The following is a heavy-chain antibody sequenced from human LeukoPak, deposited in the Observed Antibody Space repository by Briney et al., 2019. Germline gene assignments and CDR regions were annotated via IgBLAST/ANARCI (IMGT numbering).Heavy chain of an antibody. CDR3: ARWLQVPYYYMDV. D-gene: IGHD5-24*01. CDR2: ISSSSYI. V-gene: IGHV3-21*01. CDR1: GFTFSSYS. Sequence: GGSLRLSCAASGFTFSSYSMNWVRQAPGKGLEWVSSISSSSYIYYADSVKGRFTISRDDAKNSLYLQMNSLRAEDTAVYYCARWLQVPYYYMDVWGKGTTVTVSS. J-gene: IGHJ6*03.